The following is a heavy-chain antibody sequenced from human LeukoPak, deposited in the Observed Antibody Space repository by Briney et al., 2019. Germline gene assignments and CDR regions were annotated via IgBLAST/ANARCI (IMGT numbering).Heavy chain of an antibody. CDR3: AKTRITGTTLVDY. D-gene: IGHD1-7*01. CDR1: GFTFSTYG. J-gene: IGHJ4*02. V-gene: IGHV3-48*03. Sequence: GGSLRLSCGASGFTFSTYGMLWVRQAPGKGPEWVSYISSGGSPIYYADSVKGRFTISRDNAKNSLYLQMNNLRAEDTAFYYCAKTRITGTTLVDYWGQGTLVTVSS. CDR2: ISSGGSPI.